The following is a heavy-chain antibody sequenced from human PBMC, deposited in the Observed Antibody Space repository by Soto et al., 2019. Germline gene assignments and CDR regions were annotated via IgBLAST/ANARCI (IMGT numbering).Heavy chain of an antibody. D-gene: IGHD2-2*01. V-gene: IGHV4-4*07. CDR1: GGSISGYY. CDR3: SRVGCSNSKCYTRGMDV. CDR2: IYSDGTT. Sequence: QMHLQESGPGLVKPSQTLSLTCTVSGGSISGYYWSWVRQPAGTGLEWVGRIYSDGTTNYSPSLKSRVTMSLDTSKDQFSLHLNSVTAADTAVYYCSRVGCSNSKCYTRGMDVW. J-gene: IGHJ6*01.